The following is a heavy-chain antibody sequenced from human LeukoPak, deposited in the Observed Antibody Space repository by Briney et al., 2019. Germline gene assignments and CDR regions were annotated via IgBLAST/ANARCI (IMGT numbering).Heavy chain of an antibody. J-gene: IGHJ4*02. D-gene: IGHD3-10*01. V-gene: IGHV3-23*01. CDR2: IVTSGGST. CDR3: AKRSSGRSGFDY. Sequence: GGFLRLSCAASGFTFSSYAMSWVRQAPGKGLEWVSGIVTSGGSTYYADSVKGRFTISRDNSKNSLYLQMNSLRADDTALYYCAKRSSGRSGFDYWGQGTLVTVSS. CDR1: GFTFSSYA.